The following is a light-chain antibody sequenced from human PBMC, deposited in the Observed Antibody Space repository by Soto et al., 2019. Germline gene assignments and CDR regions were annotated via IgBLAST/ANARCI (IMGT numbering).Light chain of an antibody. V-gene: IGKV3-20*01. Sequence: IVMTQSPATLSVSPWERSTLSCRASQSISSKLAWYQQKPGQAPRLLIYGASSRATGIPDRFSDSGSGTDFTLTISRLEPEDFAVYYCQQYGSSRTFGQGTKVDIK. CDR1: QSISSK. CDR3: QQYGSSRT. CDR2: GAS. J-gene: IGKJ1*01.